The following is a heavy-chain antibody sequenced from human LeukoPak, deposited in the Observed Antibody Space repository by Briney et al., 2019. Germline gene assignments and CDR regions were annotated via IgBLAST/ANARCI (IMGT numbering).Heavy chain of an antibody. CDR1: GFAFSDYW. CDR3: ARVSGAYGGPSDM. CDR2: IKFDGSSI. V-gene: IGHV3-74*03. Sequence: QPGGSLRLSCVASGFAFSDYWMAWVRQAPGKGLEWVSRIKFDGSSITYADSVKGRFTISRDNAKSTLFLQMNNLRADDTAVYSCARVSGAYGGPSDMWGQGTRVTVSS. D-gene: IGHD2-21*01. J-gene: IGHJ3*02.